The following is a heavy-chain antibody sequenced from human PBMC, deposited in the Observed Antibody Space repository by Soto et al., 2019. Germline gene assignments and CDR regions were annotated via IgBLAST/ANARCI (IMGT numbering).Heavy chain of an antibody. V-gene: IGHV6-1*01. J-gene: IGHJ4*02. D-gene: IGHD3-22*01. CDR1: SAA. CDR2: TYYRSKWNT. Sequence: SAAWNWIRQSPSRGLEWLGRTYYRSKWNTDYAVSVNSRITISPDTSKNQFSLQLKSVTPEDTGVYYCARDYYESGGYFDCWGQGNLVTVYS. CDR3: ARDYYESGGYFDC.